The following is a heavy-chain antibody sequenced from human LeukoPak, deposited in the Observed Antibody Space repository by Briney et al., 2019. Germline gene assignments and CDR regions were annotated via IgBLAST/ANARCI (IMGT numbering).Heavy chain of an antibody. D-gene: IGHD6-13*01. V-gene: IGHV1-2*02. Sequence: ASXRVSCXXSGXTFTGYYMXWVRQAPGQGLEWMGWINPNSGGTNYAQKFQGRVTITRDTAISTAYMELSRLRSDDTAVYYCARDSNISSNFIFDPWGQGTLVTVSS. CDR2: INPNSGGT. CDR3: ARDSNISSNFIFDP. J-gene: IGHJ5*02. CDR1: GXTFTGYY.